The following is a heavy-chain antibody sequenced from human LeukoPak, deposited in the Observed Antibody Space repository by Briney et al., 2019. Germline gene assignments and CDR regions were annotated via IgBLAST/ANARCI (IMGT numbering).Heavy chain of an antibody. V-gene: IGHV3-21*01. CDR3: ARSLTYYYDSSGYSGWFDP. D-gene: IGHD3-22*01. J-gene: IGHJ5*02. CDR1: GGSISSSN. CDR2: ISSSSSYI. Sequence: ETLSLTCAVSGGSISSSNWWSWVRQAPGKGLEWVSSISSSSSYIYYADSVKGRFTISRDNAKNSLYLQMNSLRAEDTAVYYCARSLTYYYDSSGYSGWFDPWGQGTLVTVSS.